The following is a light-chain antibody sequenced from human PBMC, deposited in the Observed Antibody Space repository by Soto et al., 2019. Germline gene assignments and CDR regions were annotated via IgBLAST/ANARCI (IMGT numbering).Light chain of an antibody. V-gene: IGKV3-20*01. CDR2: GAS. CDR3: QQYVTSPRT. CDR1: QSVSSY. Sequence: EIVMTQSPATLSVSPGERATLSCRASQSVSSYLAWYQQKPGQAPRRLIFGASIRATDIPDRFSGRGSGTDFTLSISRLEPEDFAVYYCQQYVTSPRTFGQGTKVDIK. J-gene: IGKJ1*01.